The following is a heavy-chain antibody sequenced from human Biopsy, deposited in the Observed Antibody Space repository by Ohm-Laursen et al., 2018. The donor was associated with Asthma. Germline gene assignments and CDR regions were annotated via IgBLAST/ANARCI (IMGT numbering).Heavy chain of an antibody. CDR2: IYYSGST. CDR3: ARLSLNDSLDP. Sequence: SETLSLTWPVSADSISSNNFYWGWIRQPPGKGLEWIGRIYYSGSTYYNPSLKSRVTISVDTSKNQLSLKLSSVTAADTAVFYCARLSLNDSLDPWGRGTLVTVSS. V-gene: IGHV4-39*01. D-gene: IGHD1-1*01. CDR1: ADSISSNNFY. J-gene: IGHJ5*02.